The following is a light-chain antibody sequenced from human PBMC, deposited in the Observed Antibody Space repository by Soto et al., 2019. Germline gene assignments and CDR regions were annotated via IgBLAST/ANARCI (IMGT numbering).Light chain of an antibody. CDR1: QDIRNT. CDR2: AAS. J-gene: IGKJ1*01. CDR3: LQYYNFSWT. Sequence: AIQMTQSPSSLSASVGARVAISCRASQDIRNTLAWYQQKPGEAPKLLIFAASNLQSGVPSRFSGSGSVTDFTLAITGLQPEDFATYYCLQYYNFSWTFGQGTKVDIK. V-gene: IGKV1-6*01.